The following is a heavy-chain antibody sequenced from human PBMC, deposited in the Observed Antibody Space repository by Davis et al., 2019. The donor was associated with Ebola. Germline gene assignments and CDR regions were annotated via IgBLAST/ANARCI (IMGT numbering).Heavy chain of an antibody. CDR1: GYTFTSYG. CDR2: ISAYNGNT. Sequence: ASVKVSCKASGYTFTSYGISWVRQAPGQGLEWMGWISAYNGNTNYAQKLQGRVTMTTDTSTSTAYMELRSLRSDDTAVYYCARDSHSGYEILGLYYYYGMDVWGQGTTVTVSS. V-gene: IGHV1-18*01. D-gene: IGHD5-12*01. J-gene: IGHJ6*02. CDR3: ARDSHSGYEILGLYYYYGMDV.